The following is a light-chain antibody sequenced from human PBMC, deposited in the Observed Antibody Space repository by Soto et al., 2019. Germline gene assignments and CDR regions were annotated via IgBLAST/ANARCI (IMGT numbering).Light chain of an antibody. CDR2: ATS. J-gene: IGKJ1*01. Sequence: IVLTQSPGTLSLSPGERATVSCRASETIGRAYFAWYQHRPGRTPRLVLSATSNRAAGIPDRFGGSGSGADFTLTISGVEPEDFAVYYCQQYGSSFATFGQGTQVE. CDR3: QQYGSSFAT. CDR1: ETIGRAY. V-gene: IGKV3-20*01.